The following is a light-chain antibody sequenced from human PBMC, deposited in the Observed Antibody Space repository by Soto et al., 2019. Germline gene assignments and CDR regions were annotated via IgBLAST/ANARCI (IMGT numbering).Light chain of an antibody. J-gene: IGKJ2*01. Sequence: EILLTQSPGTLSLSPGERATLSCRASQSVRNSYLAWYQQKPGQAPRLLIYGASGRATGIPDRFSGSGSGPALTPRICLLEPQGAAVYYRQMYGSSPSPLGQGTKLQI. V-gene: IGKV3-20*01. CDR1: QSVRNSY. CDR2: GAS. CDR3: QMYGSSPSP.